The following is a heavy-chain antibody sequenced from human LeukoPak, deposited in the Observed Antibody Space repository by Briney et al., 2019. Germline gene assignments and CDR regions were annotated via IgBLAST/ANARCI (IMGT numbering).Heavy chain of an antibody. CDR1: GFTFSSYG. CDR3: ARYYYDSSGYYYFDY. D-gene: IGHD3-22*01. Sequence: GGSLRLSCAASGFTFSSYGMSWVRQAPGKGLEWVSGISAGGGSTYYADSVKGRFTISRDNSKNTLYLQMNSLRAEDTAVYYCARYYYDSSGYYYFDYWGQGTLVTVSS. V-gene: IGHV3-23*01. J-gene: IGHJ4*02. CDR2: ISAGGGST.